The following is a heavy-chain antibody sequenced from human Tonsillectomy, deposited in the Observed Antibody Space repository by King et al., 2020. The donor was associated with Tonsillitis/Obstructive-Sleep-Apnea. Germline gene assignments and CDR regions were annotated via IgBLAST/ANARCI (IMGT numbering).Heavy chain of an antibody. CDR2: MYYSGNT. D-gene: IGHD2-2*02. CDR3: ARHHYRYWDRTICYNPHAFDI. J-gene: IGHJ3*02. Sequence: QLQESGPGLVKPSETLSLTCTVSGGSISSSSYYWGWIRQPPGKGLEWIGSMYYSGNTYYNPSLKSRVTISVDTSKNQFSLRLSSVTAADTAVYYCARHHYRYWDRTICYNPHAFDIGGQGTMVTVSS. CDR1: GGSISSSSYY. V-gene: IGHV4-39*01.